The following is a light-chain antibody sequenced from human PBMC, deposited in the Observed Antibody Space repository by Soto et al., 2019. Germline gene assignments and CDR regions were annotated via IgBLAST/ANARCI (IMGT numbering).Light chain of an antibody. J-gene: IGKJ5*01. CDR2: AAS. Sequence: DIQLTQSPSFLSASVGDRVTITCRASQGISSYLAWYQQKPGKAPKLLIYAASTLQSGVPSRFSGSGSGTEFTLTISSLQPEDFETYYCQQLNSYLSITFGQGTRLEIK. V-gene: IGKV1-9*01. CDR1: QGISSY. CDR3: QQLNSYLSIT.